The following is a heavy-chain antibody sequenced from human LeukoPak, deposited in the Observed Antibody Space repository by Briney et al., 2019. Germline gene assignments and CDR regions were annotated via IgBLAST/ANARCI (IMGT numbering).Heavy chain of an antibody. J-gene: IGHJ4*02. V-gene: IGHV4-59*08. CDR3: ARRRSSGWGYFDY. Sequence: SETLSLTCTVSGGSISSYYWSWIRQPPGKGLEWIAYIYYSGSTSYNPSLKSRVTISVDTSKNHLSLTLSSVTAADTAVYYCARRRSSGWGYFDYWGQGTLVTVSS. CDR1: GGSISSYY. CDR2: IYYSGST. D-gene: IGHD6-19*01.